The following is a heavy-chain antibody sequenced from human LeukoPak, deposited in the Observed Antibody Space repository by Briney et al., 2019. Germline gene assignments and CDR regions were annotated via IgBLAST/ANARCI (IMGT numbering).Heavy chain of an antibody. CDR3: AKGDKWELDY. Sequence: GRSLRLSCAASGFTFSSYGMYWVRQAPGKGLEWVAVISYDGSNKYYADSVKGRFTISRDNSKNTLYLQMNSLRAEDTAVYYCAKGDKWELDYWGQGTLVTVSS. CDR1: GFTFSSYG. V-gene: IGHV3-30*18. CDR2: ISYDGSNK. D-gene: IGHD1-26*01. J-gene: IGHJ4*02.